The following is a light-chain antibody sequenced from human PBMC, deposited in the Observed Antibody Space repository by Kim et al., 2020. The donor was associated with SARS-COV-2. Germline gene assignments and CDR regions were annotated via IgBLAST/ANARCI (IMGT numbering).Light chain of an antibody. CDR1: KLGDKY. V-gene: IGLV3-1*01. Sequence: SYELTQPPSVSVSPGQTASITCSGHKLGDKYACWYQQKPGQSPVLVIYQDTKRPSGIPERFSGSNSGNTATLTISGTQAMDEADYYCQAWDSSTEVFGGG. J-gene: IGLJ2*01. CDR3: QAWDSSTEV. CDR2: QDT.